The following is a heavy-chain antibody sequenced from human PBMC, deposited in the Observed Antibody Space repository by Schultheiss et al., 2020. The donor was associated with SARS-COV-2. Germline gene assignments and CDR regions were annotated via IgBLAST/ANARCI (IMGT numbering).Heavy chain of an antibody. J-gene: IGHJ5*02. Sequence: GGSLRLSCAASGFTFSDYYMSWIRQAPGKGLEWVSYISSSSSYTNYADSVKGRFTISRDNAENTLYLQMNSLRAEDTAVYYCIRDMRYDGGFDPWGQGTLVTVSS. V-gene: IGHV3-11*06. CDR1: GFTFSDYY. CDR2: ISSSSSYT. D-gene: IGHD3-3*01. CDR3: IRDMRYDGGFDP.